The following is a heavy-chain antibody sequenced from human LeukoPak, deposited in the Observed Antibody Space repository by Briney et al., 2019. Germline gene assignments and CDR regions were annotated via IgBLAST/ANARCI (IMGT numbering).Heavy chain of an antibody. CDR1: GFTFINYG. CDR2: ISYDGSNK. J-gene: IGHJ4*02. CDR3: ANFGDYQYFVY. D-gene: IGHD4-17*01. V-gene: IGHV3-30*18. Sequence: PGRSLRLSCAASGFTFINYGMHWVRQDPGKGLEWVAVISYDGSNKYYADSVKARFTISRDNSKNTLYLQLNSLKTDDTGVYYWANFGDYQYFVYWGQGTRVTVSS.